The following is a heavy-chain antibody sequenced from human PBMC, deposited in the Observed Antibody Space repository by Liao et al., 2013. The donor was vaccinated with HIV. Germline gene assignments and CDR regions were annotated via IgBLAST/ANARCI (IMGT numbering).Heavy chain of an antibody. D-gene: IGHD5-24*01. CDR2: MYYRGRT. V-gene: IGHV4-59*01. CDR3: ARDRMATIRTFDI. Sequence: QVQLQESGPGLVKPSETLSLNCTVSGGSISSYYWSWVRQPPGKGLEWIGYMYYRGRTNYNPSLNSRVTISLDTSKNQFSLKLTSVSAADTAVYYCARDRMATIRTFDIWGPRDNGHRLF. CDR1: GGSISSYY. J-gene: IGHJ3*02.